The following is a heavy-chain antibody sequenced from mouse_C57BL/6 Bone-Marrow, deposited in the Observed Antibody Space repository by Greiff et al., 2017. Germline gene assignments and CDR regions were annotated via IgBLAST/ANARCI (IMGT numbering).Heavy chain of an antibody. CDR3: ARENGYYVWFAY. J-gene: IGHJ3*01. Sequence: EVKLVESGPGLVNPSQSLSLTCSVTGYSITSGYYWYWIRQFPGNKLEWMGYISYDGSNNYNPSLKNRISITRDTSKNQFFLKLNALSTEYTATYYCARENGYYVWFAYWGQGTLVTVSA. D-gene: IGHD2-3*01. V-gene: IGHV3-6*01. CDR2: ISYDGSN. CDR1: GYSITSGYY.